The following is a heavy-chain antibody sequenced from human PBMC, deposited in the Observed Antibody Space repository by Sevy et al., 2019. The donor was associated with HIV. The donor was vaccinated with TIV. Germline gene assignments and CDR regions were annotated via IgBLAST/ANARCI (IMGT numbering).Heavy chain of an antibody. CDR2: IKQDESEK. V-gene: IGHV3-7*01. Sequence: GGSLSLSCAASGFTFTDYWMSWVRQTPGKGLEWVATIKQDESEKYYVDSVKGRFAISRDNGKNSVFLQMTGLGAEDTALYYGAREVGGYNWRPYYFDSWGQGTLVTVSS. CDR1: GFTFTDYW. CDR3: AREVGGYNWRPYYFDS. J-gene: IGHJ4*02. D-gene: IGHD5-12*01.